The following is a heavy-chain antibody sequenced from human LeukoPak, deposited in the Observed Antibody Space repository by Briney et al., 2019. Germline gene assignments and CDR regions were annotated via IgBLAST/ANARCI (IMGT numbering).Heavy chain of an antibody. CDR3: ARRSGIALDY. D-gene: IGHD6-13*01. J-gene: IGHJ4*02. Sequence: PSETLSLTCTVPGGSISSYYWSWIRQPPGKGLELIGHIYNSGSTNYNPSLKSRVTISVDTSKNQFSLKLSSVTAADTAVYYCARRSGIALDYWGQGTLVTISS. CDR1: GGSISSYY. CDR2: IYNSGST. V-gene: IGHV4-59*08.